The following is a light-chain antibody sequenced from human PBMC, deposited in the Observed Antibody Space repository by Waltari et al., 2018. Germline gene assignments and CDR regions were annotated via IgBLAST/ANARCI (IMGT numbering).Light chain of an antibody. CDR2: KAS. Sequence: DIQMTQSPSTLSASVGDRVTITCRASQSIISWVAWYQHKPGTAPKRLIYKASTLETGVPSRFSGSGFGTEFTLTISSLQPDDFATYYCQQYNTYSAVGPGTKVDI. V-gene: IGKV1-5*03. J-gene: IGKJ3*01. CDR1: QSIISW. CDR3: QQYNTYSA.